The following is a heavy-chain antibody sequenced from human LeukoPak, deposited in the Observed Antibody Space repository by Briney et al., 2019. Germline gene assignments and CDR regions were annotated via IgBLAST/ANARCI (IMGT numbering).Heavy chain of an antibody. D-gene: IGHD3-22*01. CDR3: AREPYYDSSGYYSVHFDY. CDR2: ISSSGSTI. CDR1: GFTFSSYA. Sequence: PGGSLRLSCAASGFTFSSYAMHWVRQAPGKGLEWVSYISSSGSTIYYADSVKGRFTISRDNAKNSLYLQMNSLRAEDTAVYYCAREPYYDSSGYYSVHFDYWGQGTLVTVSS. J-gene: IGHJ4*02. V-gene: IGHV3-48*04.